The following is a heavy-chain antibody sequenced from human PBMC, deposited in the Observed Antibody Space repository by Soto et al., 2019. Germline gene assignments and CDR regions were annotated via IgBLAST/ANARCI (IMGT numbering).Heavy chain of an antibody. CDR2: IYYSGST. CDR3: AREGGIVGATAADY. D-gene: IGHD1-26*01. Sequence: SETLSLTCTVSGGSISSGGYYWSWISQHPGKGLEWIGYIYYSGSTYYNPSLKSRVTISVDTSKNQFSLKLSSVTAADTAVYYCAREGGIVGATAADYWGQGTLVTVSS. J-gene: IGHJ4*02. V-gene: IGHV4-31*03. CDR1: GGSISSGGYY.